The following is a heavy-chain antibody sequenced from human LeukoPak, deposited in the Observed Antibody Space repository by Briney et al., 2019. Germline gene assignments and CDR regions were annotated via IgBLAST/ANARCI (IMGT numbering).Heavy chain of an antibody. CDR2: INHSGST. V-gene: IGHV4-34*01. D-gene: IGHD4-17*01. J-gene: IGHJ5*02. Sequence: SETLSLTCAVYGGSFSGYYWSWIRQPPGKGLEWIGEINHSGSTNYNPSLKSRVTISVDTSKNQFSLKLSSMTAADTAVYYCARGLDYVPFDPWGQGTLVTVSS. CDR3: ARGLDYVPFDP. CDR1: GGSFSGYY.